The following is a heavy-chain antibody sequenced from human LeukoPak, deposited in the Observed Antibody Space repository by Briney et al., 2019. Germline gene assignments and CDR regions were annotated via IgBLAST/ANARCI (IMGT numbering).Heavy chain of an antibody. V-gene: IGHV4-59*01. J-gene: IGHJ6*02. CDR2: IYYSGST. CDR3: ARVGPPESDYYYGMDV. D-gene: IGHD3-16*01. CDR1: GGSISSYY. Sequence: PSETLSLTCTVSGGSISSYYWSWIRQPPGKGLEWSGYIYYSGSTNYNPSLKSRVTISVDTSKNQFSLKLSSVTAADTAVYYCARVGPPESDYYYGMDVWGQGTTVTVSS.